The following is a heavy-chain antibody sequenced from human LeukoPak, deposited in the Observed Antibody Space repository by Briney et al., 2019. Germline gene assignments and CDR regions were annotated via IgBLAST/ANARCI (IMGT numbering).Heavy chain of an antibody. V-gene: IGHV3-13*01. CDR3: AELGITMIGGV. CDR1: GFTFSSYD. J-gene: IGHJ6*04. Sequence: GGSLRLSCAASGFTFSSYDMHWGRQATGKGLEWVSAIGTAGDTYYPGSVKGRFTISRDNAKNSLYLQMNSLRAEDTAVYYCAELGITMIGGVWGKGTTVTISS. D-gene: IGHD3-10*02. CDR2: IGTAGDT.